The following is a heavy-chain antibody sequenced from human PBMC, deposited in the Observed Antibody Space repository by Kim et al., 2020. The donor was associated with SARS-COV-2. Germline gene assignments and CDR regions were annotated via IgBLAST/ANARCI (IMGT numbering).Heavy chain of an antibody. Sequence: NYNPSLKSRVTIAVDTSKDQVSLKLSSVAAAGTAVYYCARGYLYSGYDYWGQGTLVTVSS. J-gene: IGHJ4*02. CDR3: ARGYLYSGYDY. V-gene: IGHV4-59*09. D-gene: IGHD5-12*01.